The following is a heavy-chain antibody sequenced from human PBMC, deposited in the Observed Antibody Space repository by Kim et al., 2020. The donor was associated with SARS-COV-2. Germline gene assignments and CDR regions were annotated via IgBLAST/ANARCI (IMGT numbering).Heavy chain of an antibody. CDR2: ISGSGGST. D-gene: IGHD3-10*01. Sequence: GGSLRLSCAASGFTFSSYAMSWVRQAPGKGLEWVSAISGSGGSTYYADSVKGRLTISRDNSKNTLYLQMNSLRAEDTAVYYCAKDRAPVKFGELGCWGQGTLVTVSS. CDR1: GFTFSSYA. V-gene: IGHV3-23*01. J-gene: IGHJ4*02. CDR3: AKDRAPVKFGELGC.